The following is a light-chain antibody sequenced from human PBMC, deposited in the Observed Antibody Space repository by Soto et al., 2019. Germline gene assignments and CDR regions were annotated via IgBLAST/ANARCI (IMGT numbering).Light chain of an antibody. V-gene: IGKV3-15*01. CDR2: GAS. CDR1: QSVSSN. Sequence: EIVMRQSPATLSVSPGERATLSCRASQSVSSNLAWYQQKPGQAPRLLIYGASTRATGIPARFSGSGSGTEFTLTISSLQSEDFAVYYCQHYNNWPPWTFGQGTKVESK. CDR3: QHYNNWPPWT. J-gene: IGKJ1*01.